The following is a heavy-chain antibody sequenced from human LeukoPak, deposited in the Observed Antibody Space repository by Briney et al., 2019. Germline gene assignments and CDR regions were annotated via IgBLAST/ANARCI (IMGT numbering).Heavy chain of an antibody. V-gene: IGHV4-59*01. CDR2: IYYSGST. Sequence: PSETLSLTCTVSGGSISSYYWSWIRQPPGKGLEWIGYIYYSGSTNYNPSLKSRVTISVDTSKNQFSLKLSSVTAADTAVYYCARETQNPRYYDILTGYSNWFDPWGQGTLVTVSS. D-gene: IGHD3-9*01. J-gene: IGHJ5*02. CDR1: GGSISSYY. CDR3: ARETQNPRYYDILTGYSNWFDP.